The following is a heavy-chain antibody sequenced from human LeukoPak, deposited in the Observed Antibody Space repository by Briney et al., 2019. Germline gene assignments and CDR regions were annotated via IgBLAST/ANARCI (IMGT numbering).Heavy chain of an antibody. D-gene: IGHD2-15*01. J-gene: IGHJ3*02. Sequence: SQTLSLTCTVSGGSISSGDYYWSWIRQPPGKGLEWIGHIYYSGSTYYNPFLKSRVTISVDTSKKKFSLKLSSVSAADTAVYYCARVFVCSGGSCYPGAFGIWGQGTMVTVSS. CDR3: ARVFVCSGGSCYPGAFGI. CDR1: GGSISSGDYY. V-gene: IGHV4-30-4*01. CDR2: IYYSGST.